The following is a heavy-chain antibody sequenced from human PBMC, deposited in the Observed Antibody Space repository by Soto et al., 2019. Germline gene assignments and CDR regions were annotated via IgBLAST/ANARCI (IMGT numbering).Heavy chain of an antibody. D-gene: IGHD1-26*01. CDR2: ISGYNGNK. V-gene: IGHV1-18*01. CDR1: GYTFTIYG. Sequence: QVQLVQSGAEVKKPGASVKYACKASGYTFTIYGIRWVRQSPGQGLEWMGWISGYNGNKNYSQNLQGRVTMTSATSTSTAYMELRSMRSDDTAVYDCERTRSVEIAESWGQGTLVNVSS. CDR3: ERTRSVEIAES. J-gene: IGHJ5*02.